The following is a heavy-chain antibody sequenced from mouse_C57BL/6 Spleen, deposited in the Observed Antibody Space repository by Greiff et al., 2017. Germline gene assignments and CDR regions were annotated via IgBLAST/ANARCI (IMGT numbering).Heavy chain of an antibody. Sequence: VQLQQSGAELVKPGASVKISCKASGYAFSSYWMNWVKQRTGKGLEWIGQIYPGGGDTNYNGKFKGKATLTADKSSSTAYMQLRSLTSEDSAVYFCARLEVGDYGKEAMDYWGQGTSGTVS. CDR1: GYAFSSYW. D-gene: IGHD2-4*01. CDR2: IYPGGGDT. J-gene: IGHJ4*01. CDR3: ARLEVGDYGKEAMDY. V-gene: IGHV1-80*01.